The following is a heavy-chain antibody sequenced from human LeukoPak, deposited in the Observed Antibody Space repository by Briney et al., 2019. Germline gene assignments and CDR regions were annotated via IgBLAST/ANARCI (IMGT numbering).Heavy chain of an antibody. J-gene: IGHJ4*02. CDR1: GFTFSSYG. CDR3: TTVRMGATRDFDY. Sequence: GGSLRLSCAASGFTFSSYGMHWVRQAPGKGLERVAVIWYDGSNKYYADSVKGRFTISRDNAKNSLYLHMISLRAEDTAVYYCTTVRMGATRDFDYWGQGTLVTVSS. CDR2: IWYDGSNK. D-gene: IGHD1-26*01. V-gene: IGHV3-33*03.